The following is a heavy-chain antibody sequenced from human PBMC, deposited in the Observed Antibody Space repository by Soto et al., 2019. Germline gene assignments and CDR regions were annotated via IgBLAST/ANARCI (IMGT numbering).Heavy chain of an antibody. CDR1: GFTFSSYG. CDR3: ARDLYSSGKYNWFDP. J-gene: IGHJ5*02. Sequence: QVQLVESGGGVVQPGRSLRLSCAASGFTFSSYGMHWVRQAPGTGLEWVAVLWYDGSNKYYADSVKGRFTISRDNSKNTLYLQMNSLRAEDTAVYYGARDLYSSGKYNWFDPWGQGTLVTVSS. CDR2: LWYDGSNK. D-gene: IGHD6-25*01. V-gene: IGHV3-33*01.